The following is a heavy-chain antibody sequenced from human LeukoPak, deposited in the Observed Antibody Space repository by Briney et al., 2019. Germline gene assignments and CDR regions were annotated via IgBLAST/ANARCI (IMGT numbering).Heavy chain of an antibody. V-gene: IGHV4-59*12. J-gene: IGHJ4*02. CDR2: IYYSGST. CDR1: GGSISSYY. Sequence: PSETLSLTCTVSGGSISSYYWSWIRQPPGKGLEWIGYIYYSGSTNYNPSLKSRVTISVDTSKNQFSLKLSSVTAADTAVYYCARGSSGYYHDYWGQGTLVIVSS. D-gene: IGHD3-22*01. CDR3: ARGSSGYYHDY.